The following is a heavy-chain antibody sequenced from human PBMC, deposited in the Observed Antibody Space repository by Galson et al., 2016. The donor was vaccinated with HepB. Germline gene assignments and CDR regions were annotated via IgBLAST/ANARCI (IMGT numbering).Heavy chain of an antibody. CDR1: GFAFSDYG. V-gene: IGHV3-33*01. J-gene: IGHJ2*01. CDR3: SRMGRTTVLTPSWYFDL. Sequence: SLRLSCAASGFAFSDYGMHWVRQAPGKGLEWVAYIWYDGSNKYYADSMKGRFTISSDSAKNTLYLQMNSPRAEDTAVYYWSRMGRTTVLTPSWYFDLWGRGTLVTVSS. D-gene: IGHD4-23*01. CDR2: IWYDGSNK.